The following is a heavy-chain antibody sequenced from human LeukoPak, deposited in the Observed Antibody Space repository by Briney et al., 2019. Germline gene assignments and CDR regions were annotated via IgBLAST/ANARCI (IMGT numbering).Heavy chain of an antibody. Sequence: LSGGSLRLSCAASGFTFKLYWMHWVRQVPGKGPVWVARINDDGSDTVYADSVKGRFTISRDNAKNTLYLQMNSLRAEDTAVYYCARGGTGYSSAWNPQWGQGTLVTVHS. CDR3: ARGGTGYSSAWNPQ. J-gene: IGHJ4*02. V-gene: IGHV3-74*01. CDR2: INDDGSDT. D-gene: IGHD6-19*01. CDR1: GFTFKLYW.